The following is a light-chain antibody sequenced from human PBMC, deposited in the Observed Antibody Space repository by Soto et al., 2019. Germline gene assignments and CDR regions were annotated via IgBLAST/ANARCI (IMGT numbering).Light chain of an antibody. V-gene: IGLV2-14*01. CDR1: SSDVGGNKY. CDR3: SSYTSSSTYV. J-gene: IGLJ1*01. Sequence: QSALTQPASVSGSPGQSITISCTGTSSDVGGNKYVSWYQQHPGEAPKLMIYEVSNRPSGVSNRFSGSKSGNMASLTISGLQAEDEADYYCSSYTSSSTYVFGTGTKVTVL. CDR2: EVS.